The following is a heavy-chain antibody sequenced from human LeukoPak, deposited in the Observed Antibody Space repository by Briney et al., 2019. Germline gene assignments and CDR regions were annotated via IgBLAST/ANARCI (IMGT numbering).Heavy chain of an antibody. CDR3: ARCIGGWPRRFDP. CDR1: GVSISGSGYY. V-gene: IGHV4-39*01. D-gene: IGHD2-15*01. Sequence: PSETLSLTCTVSGVSISGSGYYFGWIRQPPGKGLEWIGNIYYSGNTYYNASLESRVTISVDTSKNEFSLKLSSVTAADTAVYYCARCIGGWPRRFDPWGQGTLVTVSS. J-gene: IGHJ5*02. CDR2: IYYSGNT.